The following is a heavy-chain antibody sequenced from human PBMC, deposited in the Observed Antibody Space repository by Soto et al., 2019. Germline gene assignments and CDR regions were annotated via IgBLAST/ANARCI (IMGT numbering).Heavy chain of an antibody. V-gene: IGHV2-26*01. CDR2: IFSSDEK. D-gene: IGHD5-18*01. Sequence: QVTLKESGPVLVKPTETLTLTCTVSGFSLSNARMGVSWIRQPPGKALEWLAYIFSSDEKSYSTSLKNRLTISKDTSERQVVPTMTNMDPVDTATYYCARILDTAMAPFDPWGQGTLVTVSS. CDR1: GFSLSNARMG. CDR3: ARILDTAMAPFDP. J-gene: IGHJ5*02.